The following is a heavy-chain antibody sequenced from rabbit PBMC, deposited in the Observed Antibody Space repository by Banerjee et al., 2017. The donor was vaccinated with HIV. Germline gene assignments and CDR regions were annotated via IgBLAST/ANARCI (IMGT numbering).Heavy chain of an antibody. CDR1: GFDLITYYY. D-gene: IGHD6-1*01. V-gene: IGHV1S45*01. J-gene: IGHJ4*01. Sequence: QEQLVESGGGLVKPGASLTLSCKASGFDLITYYYICWVRQAPGKGLELIACIDTGVSGSTYYASWAKGRFTISKTSSTTVTLQMTSLTAADTATYFCARDEDARVPGYAYNLWGQGTLVTVS. CDR2: IDTGVSGST. CDR3: ARDEDARVPGYAYNL.